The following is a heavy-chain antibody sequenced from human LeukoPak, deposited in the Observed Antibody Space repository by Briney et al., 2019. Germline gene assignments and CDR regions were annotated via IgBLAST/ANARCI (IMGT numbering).Heavy chain of an antibody. Sequence: PGRSLRLSCAASGFTFDDYAMHWVRPAPGKGLEWVSGISWNSGSIGYADSVKGRFTISRDNAKNSLYLQMNSLRAEDTALYYCAKLYSSSSGNDAFDIWGQGTMVTVSS. J-gene: IGHJ3*02. CDR2: ISWNSGSI. CDR1: GFTFDDYA. D-gene: IGHD6-6*01. CDR3: AKLYSSSSGNDAFDI. V-gene: IGHV3-9*01.